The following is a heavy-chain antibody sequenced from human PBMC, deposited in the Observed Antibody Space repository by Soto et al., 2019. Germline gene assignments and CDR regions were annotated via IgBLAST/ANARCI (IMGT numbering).Heavy chain of an antibody. CDR3: SRGASGNYYLDY. Sequence: EVQLVESGGNLVQPGGSLRLSCAASGFTFSSYWIHWVRQVPGKGLLWVSRINTDGSITNYADSVKGRVTISRDNAKKKLYLLMKCLRAEDTAVYYCSRGASGNYYLDYWGQGALVTISS. CDR2: INTDGSIT. D-gene: IGHD3-10*01. CDR1: GFTFSSYW. J-gene: IGHJ4*02. V-gene: IGHV3-74*01.